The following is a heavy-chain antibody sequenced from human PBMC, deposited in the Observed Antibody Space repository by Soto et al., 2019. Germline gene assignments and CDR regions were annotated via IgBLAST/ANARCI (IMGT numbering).Heavy chain of an antibody. CDR3: ARALGDILIKWFDP. D-gene: IGHD3-9*01. CDR2: ISGDSSNI. J-gene: IGHJ5*02. CDR1: GFTFSSYS. Sequence: PGGSLRLSCAASGFTFSSYSLHWVRQAPGKGLEWVSYISGDSSNIYYADSVKGRFTISRDNAKNSLFLQMNSLRDEDAAVYYCARALGDILIKWFDPWGQGTLVTVSS. V-gene: IGHV3-48*02.